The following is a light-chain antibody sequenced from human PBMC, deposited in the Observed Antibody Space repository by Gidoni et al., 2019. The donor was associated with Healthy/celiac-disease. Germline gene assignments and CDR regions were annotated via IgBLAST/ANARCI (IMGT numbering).Light chain of an antibody. CDR1: QSISSY. CDR2: AAS. V-gene: IGKV1-39*01. CDR3: QQSYSTLFT. Sequence: DIQMTQSPFSLSASVGDRVTITCRASQSISSYLNWFQQKPGKAPKLLIYAASSLQSGVPSRFSGSGSGTDFTLTISSLQPEDFATYYCQQSYSTLFTFGGETKVEIK. J-gene: IGKJ4*01.